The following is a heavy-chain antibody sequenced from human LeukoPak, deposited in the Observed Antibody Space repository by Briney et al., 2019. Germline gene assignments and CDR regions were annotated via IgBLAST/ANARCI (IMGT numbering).Heavy chain of an antibody. CDR1: GFAFSNYW. CDR2: IKNDGSIT. J-gene: IGHJ4*02. D-gene: IGHD2-15*01. V-gene: IGHV3-74*01. CDR3: ARGPCSGGSCRYYFDY. Sequence: GGSLRLSCAASGFAFSNYWVHWVRQAPGKGPVWVSRIKNDGSITYYADSVKGRFTISRDNAKKSLYLQMNSLRAEDTAVYYCARGPCSGGSCRYYFDYWGQGTLVTVSS.